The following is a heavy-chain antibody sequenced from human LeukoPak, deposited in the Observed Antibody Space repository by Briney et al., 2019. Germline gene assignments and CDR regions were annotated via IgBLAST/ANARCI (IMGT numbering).Heavy chain of an antibody. D-gene: IGHD3-10*01. V-gene: IGHV1-69*06. J-gene: IGHJ6*04. CDR2: IIPIFGTA. CDR1: GGTFSSYA. Sequence: SVKVSCKASGGTFSSYAISWVRQAPGQGLEWMGGIIPIFGTANYAQKFQGRVTITADKSTSPAYMELSSLRSEDTAVYYCARARYYYGSGSYYPDYYYYGMDVWGKGTTVTVPS. CDR3: ARARYYYGSGSYYPDYYYYGMDV.